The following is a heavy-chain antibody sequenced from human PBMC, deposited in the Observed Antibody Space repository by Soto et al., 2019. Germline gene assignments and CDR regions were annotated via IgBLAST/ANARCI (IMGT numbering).Heavy chain of an antibody. V-gene: IGHV3-30*18. CDR2: ISYDGSDK. J-gene: IGHJ1*01. Sequence: PGGSLRLSCAASGFTFSSFGMHWVRQAPGKGLEWVAVISYDGSDKYYADSVKGRFTISRDNSKNTLYLQMNSLRVEDTAVYYCAKGVGSFWGQGTLVTVAS. D-gene: IGHD3-10*01. CDR3: AKGVGSF. CDR1: GFTFSSFG.